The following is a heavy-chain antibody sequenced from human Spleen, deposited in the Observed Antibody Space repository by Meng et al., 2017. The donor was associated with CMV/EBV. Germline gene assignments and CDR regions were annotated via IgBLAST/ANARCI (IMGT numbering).Heavy chain of an antibody. CDR3: ARGSYNDWNYGFDY. CDR2: ISTSGTTI. CDR1: GFSFSSYE. D-gene: IGHD1-7*01. Sequence: GESLKISCAASGFSFSSYEMNWVRQAPGKGLEWLSYISTSGTTIYYADSVKGRFTISRDSAKNSLYLQMDSLRAEDTAVYYCARGSYNDWNYGFDYWGQGTLVTVSS. V-gene: IGHV3-48*03. J-gene: IGHJ4*02.